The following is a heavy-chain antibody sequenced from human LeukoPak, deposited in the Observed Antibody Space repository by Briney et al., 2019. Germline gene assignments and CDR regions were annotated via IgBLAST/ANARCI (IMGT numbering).Heavy chain of an antibody. J-gene: IGHJ4*02. D-gene: IGHD3-16*02. CDR2: IRYDGSNK. CDR3: AKSGELSSRVDY. V-gene: IGHV3-30*02. CDR1: GFTFSSYG. Sequence: GGSLRLSCAASGFTFSSYGMHWVRQAPGKGLEWVAFIRYDGSNKYYADSVKGRFTISRDNSKNTLYLQMNSLGAEDTAVYYCAKSGELSSRVDYWGQGTLVTVSS.